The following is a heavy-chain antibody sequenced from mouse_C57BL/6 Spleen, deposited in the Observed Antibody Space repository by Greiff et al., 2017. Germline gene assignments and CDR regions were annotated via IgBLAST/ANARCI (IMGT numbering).Heavy chain of an antibody. CDR2: IYPGNSDT. CDR3: TRRAYDYDDYYAMDY. J-gene: IGHJ4*01. Sequence: EVQLQQSGPVLARPGASVKMSCKTSGYTFTSYWMHWVKQRPGQGLEWIGAIYPGNSDTSYNQKFKGKAKLTAVTSASTAYMELSSLTNEDSAVYYCTRRAYDYDDYYAMDYWGQGTSVTVSS. V-gene: IGHV1-5*01. CDR1: GYTFTSYW. D-gene: IGHD2-4*01.